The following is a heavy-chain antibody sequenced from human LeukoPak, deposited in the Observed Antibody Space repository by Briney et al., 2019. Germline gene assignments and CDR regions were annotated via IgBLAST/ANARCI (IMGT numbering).Heavy chain of an antibody. V-gene: IGHV3-7*01. CDR1: GFTFSNYW. CDR3: AGNRYFDL. D-gene: IGHD1-14*01. CDR2: IKQDVSEK. J-gene: IGHJ2*01. Sequence: GGSLRLSCAASGFTFSNYWMSWVRQAPGKGLEWVANIKQDVSEKYYVDSVKGRFTISRDNAKNSLYLQMNSLRDEDTAVYYCAGNRYFDLWGRGTLVTVSS.